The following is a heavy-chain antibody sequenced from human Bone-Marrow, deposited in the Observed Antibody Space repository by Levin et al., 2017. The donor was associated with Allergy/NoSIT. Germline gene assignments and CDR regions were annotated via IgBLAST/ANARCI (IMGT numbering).Heavy chain of an antibody. V-gene: IGHV3-15*07. CDR1: GFTFSNAW. CDR3: AAGNGYCSGGSCYYRHPLDY. J-gene: IGHJ4*02. D-gene: IGHD2-15*01. CDR2: MKSKTAGETR. Sequence: GESLKISCEASGFTFSNAWMYWVRQAPGKGLEWVGRMKSKTAGETRDYAAPVKGRFTISRDDSKNTLYLQMNSLKTEDTAVYYCAAGNGYCSGGSCYYRHPLDYWGQGTLVTVSS.